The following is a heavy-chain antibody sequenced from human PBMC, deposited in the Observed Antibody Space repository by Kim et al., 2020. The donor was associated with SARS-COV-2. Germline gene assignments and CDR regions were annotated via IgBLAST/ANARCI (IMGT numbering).Heavy chain of an antibody. Sequence: NCAQKFQGRVTITADKSTSTAYVELSSLRSENTAVYYCARDPDSSGEFDYWGQGTLVTVSS. CDR3: ARDPDSSGEFDY. D-gene: IGHD3-22*01. V-gene: IGHV1-69*04. J-gene: IGHJ4*02.